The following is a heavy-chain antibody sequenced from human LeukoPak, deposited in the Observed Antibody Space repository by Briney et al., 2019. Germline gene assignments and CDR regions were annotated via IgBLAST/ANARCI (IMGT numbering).Heavy chain of an antibody. Sequence: SVKVSCKASGGTFSSYAISWVRQAPGQGLEWMGRIIPILGIPNYAQKFQGRVTITADKSTTTAYMELSSLRTEDTAVYYCATEAIVVVTARDYWYFDLWGRGTLVTVSA. CDR2: IIPILGIP. D-gene: IGHD2-21*02. J-gene: IGHJ2*01. CDR3: ATEAIVVVTARDYWYFDL. V-gene: IGHV1-69*04. CDR1: GGTFSSYA.